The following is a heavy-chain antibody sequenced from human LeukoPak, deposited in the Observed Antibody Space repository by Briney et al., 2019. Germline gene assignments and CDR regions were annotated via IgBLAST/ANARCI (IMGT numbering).Heavy chain of an antibody. J-gene: IGHJ6*03. CDR1: GGSISGFY. CDR3: ARAGDQSSYYHYMDV. D-gene: IGHD3-10*01. V-gene: IGHV4-4*07. Sequence: SETLSLTCAVSGGSISGFYWSWVRQSAEKGLEWIGRIHASVGTAYNPSLKSRLTMSMDSSKNQFSLRLSSVTAADTAVYYCARAGDQSSYYHYMDVWGKGTTVTVSS. CDR2: IHASVGT.